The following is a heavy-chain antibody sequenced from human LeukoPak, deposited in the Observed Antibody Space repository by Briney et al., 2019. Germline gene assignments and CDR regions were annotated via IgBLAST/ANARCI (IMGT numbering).Heavy chain of an antibody. CDR1: GYTFTGYY. CDR3: ARDFGIAVAGDFDY. CDR2: INPNSGGT. J-gene: IGHJ4*02. D-gene: IGHD6-19*01. V-gene: IGHV1-2*02. Sequence: ASVKVSCKASGYTFTGYYMHWVRQAPGQGLEWRGWINPNSGGTNYAQKFQGRVTMTRDTSISTVYMELSRLRSDDTAVYYCARDFGIAVAGDFDYWGQGTLVTVSS.